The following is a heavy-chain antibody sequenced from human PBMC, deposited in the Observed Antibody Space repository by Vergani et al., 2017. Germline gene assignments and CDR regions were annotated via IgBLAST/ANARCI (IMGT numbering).Heavy chain of an antibody. CDR3: AKDTYCTNRVCSYGDSAD. Sequence: EVQLVESGGGLVQPGRSLRLSCAASGFTFDDYAMHWVRQAPGKGLEWVSGISWNSGSIGYADSVKGRFTISRDNAKNSLYLQMNSLGAEDTALFYCAKDTYCTNRVCSYGDSADWGQGTLVTVFS. CDR1: GFTFDDYA. J-gene: IGHJ4*02. V-gene: IGHV3-9*01. D-gene: IGHD2-8*01. CDR2: ISWNSGSI.